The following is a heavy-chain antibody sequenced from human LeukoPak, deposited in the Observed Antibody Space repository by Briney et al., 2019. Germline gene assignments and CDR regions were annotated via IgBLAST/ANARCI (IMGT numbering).Heavy chain of an antibody. CDR3: ARAPYSSSWMYFDY. D-gene: IGHD6-13*01. Sequence: SETLSLTCTVSGGSITSYFWSWFRQPAGKGLEYIGRIYSSGGTDYNPSLKSRVTISLDTSRTQFSLQLRSVTAADTAVYYCARAPYSSSWMYFDYWGQGALVTVSS. CDR2: IYSSGGT. CDR1: GGSITSYF. V-gene: IGHV4-4*07. J-gene: IGHJ4*02.